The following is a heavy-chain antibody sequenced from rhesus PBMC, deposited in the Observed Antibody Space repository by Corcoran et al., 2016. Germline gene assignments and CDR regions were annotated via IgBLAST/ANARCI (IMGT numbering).Heavy chain of an antibody. CDR3: ATTNSYGSHYYFDY. CDR1: DYSISRGYY. Sequence: QVQLQESGPGLVKPSETLSLTCAVSDYSISRGYYWSWIRQPPGKGLEWMGYITYSGTANYNPSLKSRVTVSRDTSKNQFSLKLTSVTAADTAIYYCATTNSYGSHYYFDYWGQGVLVTVSS. D-gene: IGHD6-25*01. V-gene: IGHV4-122*02. J-gene: IGHJ4*01. CDR2: ITYSGTA.